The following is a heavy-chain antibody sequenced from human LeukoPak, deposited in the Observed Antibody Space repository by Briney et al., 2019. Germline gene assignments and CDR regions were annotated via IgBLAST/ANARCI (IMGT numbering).Heavy chain of an antibody. Sequence: GGSLRLSCAASGFTFSSYAMSWVRQAPGKGLEWVSGISSSGGSTYYADSVKGRFTISRDNSKSTQYLQMNGLRAEDTAVYYCAKGGQTDRFDYWGQGTLVTVSS. J-gene: IGHJ4*02. D-gene: IGHD5-12*01. CDR2: ISSSGGST. CDR3: AKGGQTDRFDY. V-gene: IGHV3-23*01. CDR1: GFTFSSYA.